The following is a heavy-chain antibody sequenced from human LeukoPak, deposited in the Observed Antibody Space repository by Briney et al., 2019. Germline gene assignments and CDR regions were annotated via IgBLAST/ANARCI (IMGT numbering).Heavy chain of an antibody. CDR1: GFTVSSNC. V-gene: IGHV3-66*01. D-gene: IGHD3-10*01. J-gene: IGHJ4*02. CDR3: AYGSGSFPGSIFDY. CDR2: IYSGGST. Sequence: GGSLRLSCAASGFTVSSNCMSWVRQAPGKGLEWVSVIYSGGSTYYADSVKGRFTISRDNSKNTLYLQMNSLRAEDTAVYYCAYGSGSFPGSIFDYWGQGTLVTVSS.